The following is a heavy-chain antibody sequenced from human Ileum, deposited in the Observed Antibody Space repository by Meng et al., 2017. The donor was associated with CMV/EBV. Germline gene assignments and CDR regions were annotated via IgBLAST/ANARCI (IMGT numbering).Heavy chain of an antibody. V-gene: IGHV3-21*01. J-gene: IGHJ4*02. CDR1: GFTFSSYS. CDR2: ISSSSGYI. CDR3: ASPGLSGSSHGAY. D-gene: IGHD1-26*01. Sequence: ATSGFTFSSYSMNWVRQAPGKGLEWVSSISSSSGYIYYADSVKGRFTISRDNAKNSLYLQMNSLRAEDTAVYYCASPGLSGSSHGAYWSQGTLVTVSS.